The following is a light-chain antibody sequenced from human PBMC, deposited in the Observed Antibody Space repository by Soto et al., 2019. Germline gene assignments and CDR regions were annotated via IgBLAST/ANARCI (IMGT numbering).Light chain of an antibody. CDR3: QQGHNWPLT. CDR1: QGLSGS. CDR2: VTS. J-gene: IGKJ5*01. V-gene: IGKV1-12*01. Sequence: DIQMTQSPSSVSASVGDRVTITCRATQGLSGSLAWYQQKPGKATRLLISVTSRLQSGVPSRFSGSASGTVFTLTIDILQAEDLATYNCQQGHNWPLTFGQWTRLE.